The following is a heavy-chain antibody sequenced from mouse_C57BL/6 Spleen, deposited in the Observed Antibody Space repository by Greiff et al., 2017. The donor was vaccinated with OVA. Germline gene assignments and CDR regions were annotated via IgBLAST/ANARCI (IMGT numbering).Heavy chain of an antibody. V-gene: IGHV8-8*01. Sequence: QVTLKVSGPGILQPSQTLSLTCSFSGFSLSTFGMGVGWLRQPSGQGLVWLVHLWWDDDKYYTPALNSRPPIPNDTSNTQVFLQIADVDTADTATYYGARIAEYNEGYYGWYFDVWGTGTTVTVSS. J-gene: IGHJ1*03. CDR2: LWWDDDK. CDR3: ARIAEYNEGYYGWYFDV. CDR1: GFSLSTFGMG. D-gene: IGHD2-3*01.